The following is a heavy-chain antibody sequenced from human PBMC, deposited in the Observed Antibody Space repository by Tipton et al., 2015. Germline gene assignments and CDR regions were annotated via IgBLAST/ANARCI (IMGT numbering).Heavy chain of an antibody. CDR1: GYSISSGYY. CDR3: ARSRFTVTADF. Sequence: TLSLTCDVSGYSISSGYYWSWIRQPPGKGLEWIGSFFHSGNTFHNPSLRSRVIISVDTSKNQFSLTVTSVTAADTAVYFCARSRFTVTADFWGQGTLLTVSS. V-gene: IGHV4-38-2*01. D-gene: IGHD4-17*01. CDR2: FFHSGNT. J-gene: IGHJ4*02.